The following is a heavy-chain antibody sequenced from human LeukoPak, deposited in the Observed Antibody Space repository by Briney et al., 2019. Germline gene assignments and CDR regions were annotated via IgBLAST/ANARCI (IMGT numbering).Heavy chain of an antibody. CDR3: ARVFRYSYAD. J-gene: IGHJ4*02. CDR2: INHSGST. V-gene: IGHV4-34*01. Sequence: SETLSLTCAVYGGSFSGYYWSWIRQPPGKGLEWIGEINHSGSTNYNPSLKSRLTISVDTSKNQFSLKLSSVTAADTAVYYCARVFRYSYADWGQGTLVTVSS. CDR1: GGSFSGYY. D-gene: IGHD5-18*01.